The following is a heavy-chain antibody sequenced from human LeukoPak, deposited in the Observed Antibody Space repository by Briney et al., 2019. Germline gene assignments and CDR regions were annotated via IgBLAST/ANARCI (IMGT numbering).Heavy chain of an antibody. V-gene: IGHV3-23*01. CDR2: ISCSGGST. CDR3: AKDDGYSGSYY. D-gene: IGHD1-26*01. J-gene: IGHJ4*02. Sequence: GGSLRLSCAASGFTFSSYAMSWVRQAPGKGLEWVSAISCSGGSTYYADSVKGRFTISRDNSKNTLYLQMNSLRAEDTAVYYCAKDDGYSGSYYWGQGTLVTVSS. CDR1: GFTFSSYA.